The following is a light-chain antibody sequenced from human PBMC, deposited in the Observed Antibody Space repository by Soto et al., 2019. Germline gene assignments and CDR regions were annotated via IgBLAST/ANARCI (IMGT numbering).Light chain of an antibody. V-gene: IGKV3-20*01. CDR1: QSVTSTY. CDR2: GAS. J-gene: IGKJ2*01. CDR3: QQYGSSPYT. Sequence: EIVLTQSPGTLSLSPGERATLSCRASQSVTSTYLAWYKQKPGQAPRLLIYGASSRDTGIPERFSGSGSGTDFTLNISRLEPEDFAVYYCQQYGSSPYTFGQGNKLEIK.